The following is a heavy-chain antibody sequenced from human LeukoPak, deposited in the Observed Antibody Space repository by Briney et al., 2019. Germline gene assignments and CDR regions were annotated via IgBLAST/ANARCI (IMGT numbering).Heavy chain of an antibody. CDR2: IYYSGST. CDR1: GGSISSGDYY. J-gene: IGHJ6*02. Sequence: KPSQTLSLTCTVSGGSISSGDYYWSWIRQPPGKGLEWIGYIYYSGSTYYNPSLKSRVTISVDTSKNQFSLKLSSVTAADTAVYYCARSISSGWKNYGMDVWGQGTTVTVSS. CDR3: ARSISSGWKNYGMDV. V-gene: IGHV4-30-4*01. D-gene: IGHD6-19*01.